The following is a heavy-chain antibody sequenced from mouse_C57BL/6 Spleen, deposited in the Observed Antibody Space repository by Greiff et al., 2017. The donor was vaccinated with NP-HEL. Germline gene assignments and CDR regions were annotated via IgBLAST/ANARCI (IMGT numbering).Heavy chain of an antibody. CDR3: TRVYDEGFAY. J-gene: IGHJ3*01. V-gene: IGHV14-1*01. Sequence: EVQLQQSGAELVRPGASVKLSCTASGFNIKDYYMHWVKQRPEQGLEWIGRIDPEDGDTEYAPKFQGKATMTADPSSNTAYLQLSSLTSEDTAVYYCTRVYDEGFAYWGHGTLVTVSA. D-gene: IGHD2-12*01. CDR2: IDPEDGDT. CDR1: GFNIKDYY.